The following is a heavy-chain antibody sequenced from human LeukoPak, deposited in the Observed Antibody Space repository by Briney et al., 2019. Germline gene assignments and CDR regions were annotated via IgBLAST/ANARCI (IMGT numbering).Heavy chain of an antibody. CDR2: ISIDGSSA. J-gene: IGHJ4*02. V-gene: IGHV3-74*01. D-gene: IGHD3-10*01. CDR1: GLTFNNYW. CDR3: ARVKYYYASESLVVYYFDS. Sequence: GGSLRLSCAASGLTFNNYWMNWVRQAPGKGLVWVSRISIDGSSATYADSVKGRFTISRDNAKNTLYLQMNSLRAEDTAVYYCARVKYYYASESLVVYYFDSWGQGTLVTVSS.